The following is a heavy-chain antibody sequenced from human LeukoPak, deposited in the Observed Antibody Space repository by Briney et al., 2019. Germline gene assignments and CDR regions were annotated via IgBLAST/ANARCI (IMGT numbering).Heavy chain of an antibody. CDR3: ARTVDTVATADAFDI. J-gene: IGHJ3*02. D-gene: IGHD5-12*01. V-gene: IGHV4-38-2*01. CDR2: IYHSRST. CDR1: GYSISSGYY. Sequence: SETLSLTCAVSGYSISSGYYWGWIRQPPGKGLEWIGTIYHSRSTYYNPSLKSRVTISIDTSKNQFSLKLSSVTAADTAVYYCARTVDTVATADAFDIWGQGTMVTVSS.